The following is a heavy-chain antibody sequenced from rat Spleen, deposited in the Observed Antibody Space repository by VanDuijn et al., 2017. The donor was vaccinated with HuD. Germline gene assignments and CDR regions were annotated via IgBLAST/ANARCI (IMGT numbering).Heavy chain of an antibody. CDR3: GRHNSGYVVMDA. CDR2: ISSDGRRN. Sequence: EVQLVESDGGLVQPGRSLKLSCAASGFTFSDYYMAWVRQAPTKGLEWVATISSDGRRNYYRDSVKGRFTISRDNAKSTQYLQMDSLRSDDTATYYCGRHNSGYVVMDAWGQGASVTVSS. V-gene: IGHV5-29*01. CDR1: GFTFSDYY. J-gene: IGHJ4*01. D-gene: IGHD4-3*01.